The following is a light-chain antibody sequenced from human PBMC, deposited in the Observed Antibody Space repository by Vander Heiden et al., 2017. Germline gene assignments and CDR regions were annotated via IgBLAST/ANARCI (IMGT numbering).Light chain of an antibody. CDR1: QSVSNK. Sequence: DIVMTQSPAPLSVSLGERATLSCTARQSVSNKLAWYQQKPGQAPRLLIDVASTRATGGPARFSGSGSGTDFTLTISSVQSEDFAIYYCQQYNNWPPITFGQGTRLEIK. CDR2: VAS. CDR3: QQYNNWPPIT. V-gene: IGKV3-15*01. J-gene: IGKJ5*01.